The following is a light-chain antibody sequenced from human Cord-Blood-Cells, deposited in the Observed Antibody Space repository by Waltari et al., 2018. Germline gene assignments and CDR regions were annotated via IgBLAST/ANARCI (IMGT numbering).Light chain of an antibody. CDR1: QSISSY. CDR2: AAS. V-gene: IGKV1-39*01. J-gene: IGKJ4*01. CDR3: QQSYSTP. Sequence: DIQMNQSPSSLSASVGDRVTITCRASQSISSYLNWYQQKPGKAPKLLIYAASSSQSGVPSRFSGSGSGTDFTLTISSLQPEDFATYYCQQSYSTPFGGGTKVEIK.